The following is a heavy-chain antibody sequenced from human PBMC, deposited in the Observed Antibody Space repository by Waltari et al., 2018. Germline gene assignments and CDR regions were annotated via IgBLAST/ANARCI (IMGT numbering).Heavy chain of an antibody. CDR3: ARYDSTGYYWFDP. J-gene: IGHJ5*02. V-gene: IGHV1-18*01. Sequence: QVQLVQSGAEVKKPPASVKVSCQASGYTFTSYGITWMRQATGQGLEWMGWISTYSVNTYSVQKFQGRVTMTTVTSTSTAYMELRSLGSDDTAVYYCARYDSTGYYWFDPWGQGTLVTVSS. CDR1: GYTFTSYG. D-gene: IGHD3-22*01. CDR2: ISTYSVNT.